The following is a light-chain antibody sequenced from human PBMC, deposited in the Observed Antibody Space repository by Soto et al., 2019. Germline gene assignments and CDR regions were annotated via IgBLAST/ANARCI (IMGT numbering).Light chain of an antibody. Sequence: QSVLTQPPSVSGAPGQRVTISCTGSSSNIGAGYDVHWYQQLPRTVPKLLIYGTSNRPSGVPDRFSGSKSGTSASLAITGLQAEDEADYYCQSYDSSLSGVVFGGVTKLTVL. CDR3: QSYDSSLSGVV. V-gene: IGLV1-40*01. CDR2: GTS. CDR1: SSNIGAGYD. J-gene: IGLJ2*01.